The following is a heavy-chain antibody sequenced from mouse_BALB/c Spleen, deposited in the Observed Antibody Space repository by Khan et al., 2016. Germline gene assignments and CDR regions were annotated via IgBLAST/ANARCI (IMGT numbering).Heavy chain of an antibody. Sequence: QVQLQQSGAELARPGASVKLSCKASGYTFTSYWMQWVKQRPGQGLEWIGAIYPGDGDTRYTQKFKGKATLTADKSSSTAYMQLSSLASEDSAVYYYASYSGSSYDYFDYWGQGTTLTVSS. CDR3: ASYSGSSYDYFDY. V-gene: IGHV1-87*01. J-gene: IGHJ2*01. CDR1: GYTFTSYW. D-gene: IGHD1-1*01. CDR2: IYPGDGDT.